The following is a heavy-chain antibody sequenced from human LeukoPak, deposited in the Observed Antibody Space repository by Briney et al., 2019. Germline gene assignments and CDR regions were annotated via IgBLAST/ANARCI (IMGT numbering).Heavy chain of an antibody. CDR1: GFTFSSYW. CDR2: IKQDGSEK. J-gene: IGHJ4*02. Sequence: GGSLRPSCAASGFTFSSYWMSWVRQAPGKGLEWVANIKQDGSEKYYVDSVKGRFTISRDNAKNSLYLQMNSLRAEDTAVYYCARDSSPQQQLVTASSLDYWGQGTLVTVSS. V-gene: IGHV3-7*01. D-gene: IGHD6-13*01. CDR3: ARDSSPQQQLVTASSLDY.